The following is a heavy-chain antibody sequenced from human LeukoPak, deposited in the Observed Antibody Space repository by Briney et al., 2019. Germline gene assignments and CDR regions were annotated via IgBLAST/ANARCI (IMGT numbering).Heavy chain of an antibody. CDR3: ARVNSGTTPALYYYYMDV. J-gene: IGHJ6*03. CDR2: ISSSSSYI. CDR1: GFTFSSYS. D-gene: IGHD2-2*01. V-gene: IGHV3-21*01. Sequence: KSGGSLRPSYAASGFTFSSYSMNWVSQAPGKGLEWVSSISSSSSYIYYADSVKGRFTISRDNAKNSLYLQMNSLRAEDTAVYYCARVNSGTTPALYYYYMDVWGKGTTVTVSS.